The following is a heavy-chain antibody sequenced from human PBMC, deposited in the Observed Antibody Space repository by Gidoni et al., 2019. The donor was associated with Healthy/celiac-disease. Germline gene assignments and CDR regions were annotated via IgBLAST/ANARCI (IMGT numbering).Heavy chain of an antibody. CDR3: AKGGDTMIVVVITDWYFDL. Sequence: EVQLLESGGGLVQPGGSLRLSCAASGFTFISYAMSWVRQAPGKGLGWVSAISGSGGSTYYADSVKGRFTISRDNSKNTLYLQMNSLRAEDTAVYYCAKGGDTMIVVVITDWYFDLWGRGTLVTVSS. V-gene: IGHV3-23*01. D-gene: IGHD3-22*01. J-gene: IGHJ2*01. CDR2: ISGSGGST. CDR1: GFTFISYA.